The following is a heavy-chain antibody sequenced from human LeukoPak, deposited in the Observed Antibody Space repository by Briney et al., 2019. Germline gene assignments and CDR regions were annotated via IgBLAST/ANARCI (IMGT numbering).Heavy chain of an antibody. CDR3: AKVGRFTIVVVPAADPDY. J-gene: IGHJ4*02. V-gene: IGHV3-30-3*01. Sequence: GRSLRLSCAASGLTFSNYAMHWVRQAPGRGREWVTVISYTGSNRYYAAAVRGGFTISRESSKHIFYLHMNSLTAEATRAYYSAKVGRFTIVVVPAADPDYWGQGTLVTVSS. CDR2: ISYTGSNR. CDR1: GLTFSNYA. D-gene: IGHD2-2*01.